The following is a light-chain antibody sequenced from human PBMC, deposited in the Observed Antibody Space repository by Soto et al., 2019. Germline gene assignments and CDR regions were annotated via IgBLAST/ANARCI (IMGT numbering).Light chain of an antibody. J-gene: IGKJ4*01. CDR1: QSISYW. CDR3: QKCKVAPFT. V-gene: IGKV1-5*03. Sequence: DIQMTQSPSTLSASVGDRVTITCRASQSISYWLAWYQQRPGKAPRLLIYKASSLQSGVPSRFSGSGSGTKFTLTISSLQPEDAATYYCQKCKVAPFTFGGGTKV. CDR2: KAS.